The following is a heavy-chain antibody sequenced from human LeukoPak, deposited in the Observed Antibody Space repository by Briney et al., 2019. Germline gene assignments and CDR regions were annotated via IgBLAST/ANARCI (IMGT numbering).Heavy chain of an antibody. J-gene: IGHJ5*02. CDR3: ARAGGWSPYNWFDP. CDR1: GGSITSNGDY. D-gene: IGHD6-19*01. CDR2: IYYSGST. Sequence: SETLSLTCTVSGGSITSNGDYWDWIRQPPGKGLEWIGSIYYSGSTYYNPSLKSRVIISVDTSKNQFSLKLTSMTAADTAVYYCARAGGWSPYNWFDPWGQGTLVTVSS. V-gene: IGHV4-39*07.